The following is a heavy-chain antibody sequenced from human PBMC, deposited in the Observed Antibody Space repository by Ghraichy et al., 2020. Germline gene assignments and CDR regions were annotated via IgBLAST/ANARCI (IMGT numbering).Heavy chain of an antibody. Sequence: SETLSLTCTVSGGSISSSSYYWGWIRQPPGKGLEWIGSIYYSGSTYYKPSLKSRVTISVDTSKNQFSLKLSSVTAADTAVYYCARHFHPEEPPCSGGSCWSYFDYWGQGTLVTVSS. D-gene: IGHD2-15*01. V-gene: IGHV4-39*01. CDR1: GGSISSSSYY. CDR3: ARHFHPEEPPCSGGSCWSYFDY. CDR2: IYYSGST. J-gene: IGHJ4*02.